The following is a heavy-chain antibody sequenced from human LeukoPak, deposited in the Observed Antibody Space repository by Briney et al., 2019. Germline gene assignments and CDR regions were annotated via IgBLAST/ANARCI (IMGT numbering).Heavy chain of an antibody. CDR3: ANDYRSGSFHDF. V-gene: IGHV3-23*01. Sequence: GGSLRLSCAASGFAFSSYAMSWVRQPPGKGLEWVSVISRRDDYTYYADSVKGRFTISRDNSKNTLYLQMNTLRAGDTAVYYCANDYRSGSFHDFWGQGTLVTVSS. J-gene: IGHJ4*02. CDR2: ISRRDDYT. D-gene: IGHD3-10*01. CDR1: GFAFSSYA.